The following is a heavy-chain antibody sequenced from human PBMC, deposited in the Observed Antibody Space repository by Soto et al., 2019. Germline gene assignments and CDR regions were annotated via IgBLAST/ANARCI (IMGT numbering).Heavy chain of an antibody. CDR3: TTEAYDNSGSLAFDI. V-gene: IGHV4-59*08. CDR1: DGSITKDD. CDR2: IFHTGTT. D-gene: IGHD3-22*01. Sequence: PSGTPALTCTVPDGSITKDDYSWIRQPPGKGLEWIGYIFHTGTTSYNPSLKSRVTLSVDTSQSQFSLKLNSVTAADTAVYYCTTEAYDNSGSLAFDIWGPGTLVT. J-gene: IGHJ3*02.